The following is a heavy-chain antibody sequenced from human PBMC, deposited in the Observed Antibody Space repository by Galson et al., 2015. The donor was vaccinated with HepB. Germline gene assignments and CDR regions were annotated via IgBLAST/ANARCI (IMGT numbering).Heavy chain of an antibody. D-gene: IGHD3-10*01. CDR1: GYSFTSYW. J-gene: IGHJ4*02. CDR2: IDPADSST. CDR3: ASRHSYFRSGTWYNGSDY. Sequence: QSGAEVKKPGESLRISCKGSGYSFTSYWITWVRQMPGKGLEWMGTIDPADSSTTYRLSFQGHVLNSADKSITTAYLQWSSLKASDTAIHYCASRHSYFRSGTWYNGSDYWGQGTLVTVSS. V-gene: IGHV5-10-1*01.